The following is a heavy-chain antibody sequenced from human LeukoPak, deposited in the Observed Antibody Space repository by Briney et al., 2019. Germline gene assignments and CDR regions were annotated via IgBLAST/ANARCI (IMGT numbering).Heavy chain of an antibody. V-gene: IGHV4-59*01. CDR2: IHYSGST. CDR1: GGSISSYY. J-gene: IGHJ4*02. CDR3: ARNYDFWSGYLDY. Sequence: SETLSLTCTVSGGSISSYYWSWIRQPPGKGLEWIGYIHYSGSTNNNPSLKSRVTISVDTSKNQFSLKLTSVTAADTAVYYCARNYDFWSGYLDYWGQGTLVTVSS. D-gene: IGHD3-3*01.